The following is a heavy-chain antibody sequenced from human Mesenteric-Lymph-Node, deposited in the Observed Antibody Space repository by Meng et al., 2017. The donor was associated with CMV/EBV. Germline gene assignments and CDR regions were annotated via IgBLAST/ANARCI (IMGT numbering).Heavy chain of an antibody. J-gene: IGHJ4*02. CDR2: IYSGGSA. Sequence: GESLKISCAASGFTVSSNYMSWVRQAPGKGLEWVSVIYSGGSAYFADSVKGRFTISRDNSKNTLYLQMNSLRAEDTAVYYCARLHLSSGSYWYFDYWGQGTLVTVSS. D-gene: IGHD3-22*01. V-gene: IGHV3-53*01. CDR3: ARLHLSSGSYWYFDY. CDR1: GFTVSSNY.